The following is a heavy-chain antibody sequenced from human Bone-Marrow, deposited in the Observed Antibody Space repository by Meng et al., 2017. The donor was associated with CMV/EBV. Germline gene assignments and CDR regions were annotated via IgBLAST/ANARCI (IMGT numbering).Heavy chain of an antibody. V-gene: IGHV4-39*07. J-gene: IGHJ6*02. CDR2: IYYSGST. Sequence: SETLSLTCTVSGGSISSSSYYWGWIRQPPGKGLEWIGSIYYSGSTYYNPSRKSRVTISVDTSKNQFSLKLSSVIAADTAVYYCARGRREAGGVVTMVRGVTRRYGMDVCGQGTTVTVSS. CDR3: ARGRREAGGVVTMVRGVTRRYGMDV. CDR1: GGSISSSSYY. D-gene: IGHD3-10*01.